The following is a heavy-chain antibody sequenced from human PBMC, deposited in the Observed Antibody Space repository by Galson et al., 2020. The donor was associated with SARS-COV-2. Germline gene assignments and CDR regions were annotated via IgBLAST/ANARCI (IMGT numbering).Heavy chain of an antibody. Sequence: GESLKISCAASGFTFSSVYMTWVRQPPGKGLEWVASIKPDGSETFLVDSVKGRFTISRDNVKNSLHLQLDSLRAEDTAVYYCAGDHNWGSSWGQGTLVTVSS. D-gene: IGHD7-27*01. V-gene: IGHV3-7*04. CDR1: GFTFSSVY. CDR2: IKPDGSET. J-gene: IGHJ5*02. CDR3: AGDHNWGSS.